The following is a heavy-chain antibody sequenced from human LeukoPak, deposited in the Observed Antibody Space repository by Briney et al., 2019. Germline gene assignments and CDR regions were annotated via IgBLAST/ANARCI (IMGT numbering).Heavy chain of an antibody. CDR2: ISYDGSNK. J-gene: IGHJ4*02. Sequence: GGSLRLSCAASGFTFSSYAMHWVRQAPGKGLEWVAVISYDGSNKYYADSVKGRFTISRDNSKNTLYLQMNSLRAEDTAVYYCAKRGAREWFHTHPPDYWGQGTLVTVSS. D-gene: IGHD3-3*01. CDR3: AKRGAREWFHTHPPDY. CDR1: GFTFSSYA. V-gene: IGHV3-30-3*02.